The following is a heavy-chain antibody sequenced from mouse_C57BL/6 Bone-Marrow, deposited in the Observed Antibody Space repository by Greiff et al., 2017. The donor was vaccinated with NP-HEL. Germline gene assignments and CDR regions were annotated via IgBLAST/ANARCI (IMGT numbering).Heavy chain of an antibody. CDR1: GYTFTDYY. Sequence: EVQLQQSGPVLVKPGASVKMSCKASGYTFTDYYMNWVKQGHGKSLEWIGVINPYNGGSSYNQKFKGKATLTVDTSSSTAYMELNSLTSEDSAVYYCAREGRLLPAWFAYWGQGTLVTVSA. D-gene: IGHD2-3*01. CDR2: INPYNGGS. V-gene: IGHV1-19*01. J-gene: IGHJ3*01. CDR3: AREGRLLPAWFAY.